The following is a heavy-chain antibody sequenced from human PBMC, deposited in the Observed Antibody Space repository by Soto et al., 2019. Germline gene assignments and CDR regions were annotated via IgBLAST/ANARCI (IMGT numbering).Heavy chain of an antibody. CDR2: ISYGGST. Sequence: QVQLQESGPGLVKPSQTLSLTCTVSGGSINSGGYCLSWIRQHPWKGLVWIGCISYGGSTSYNPSLKGRVTIAVETSKNQFSLKLSSVTAADTAVYYCSRGIRVWGQGTLSTVSS. CDR1: GGSINSGGYC. J-gene: IGHJ4*02. D-gene: IGHD5-18*01. CDR3: SRGIRV. V-gene: IGHV4-31*03.